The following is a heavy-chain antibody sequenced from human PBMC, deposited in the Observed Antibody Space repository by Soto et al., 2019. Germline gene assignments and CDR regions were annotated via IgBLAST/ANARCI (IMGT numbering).Heavy chain of an antibody. J-gene: IGHJ4*02. V-gene: IGHV6-1*01. Sequence: PSQILSLTCAISGDSVSNNNAAWNWIRQSPSRGLEWLGRTYYMSKWYNDYAVSVKSRITINADTSKNQFSLQLNSVTPEDTAVYYCARENIQLWFFIDYWGQGNPVTVSS. CDR3: ARENIQLWFFIDY. CDR1: GDSVSNNNAA. D-gene: IGHD5-18*01. CDR2: TYYMSKWYN.